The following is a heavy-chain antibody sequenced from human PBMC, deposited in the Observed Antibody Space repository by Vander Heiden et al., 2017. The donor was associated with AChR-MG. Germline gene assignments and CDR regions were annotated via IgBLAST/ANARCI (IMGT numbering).Heavy chain of an antibody. CDR1: GFTFSNAW. D-gene: IGHD3-10*01. CDR3: TTGKVRGVIGARLAV. V-gene: IGHV3-15*01. Sequence: EVQLVESGGGLVKPGGSLRLSCAASGFTFSNAWMSWVRQAPGKGLEWVGRIKSKTDGGTTDYAAPVKGRFTISRDDSKNTLYLQMNSLKTEDTAVYYCTTGKVRGVIGARLAVWGKGTTVTVSS. CDR2: IKSKTDGGTT. J-gene: IGHJ6*04.